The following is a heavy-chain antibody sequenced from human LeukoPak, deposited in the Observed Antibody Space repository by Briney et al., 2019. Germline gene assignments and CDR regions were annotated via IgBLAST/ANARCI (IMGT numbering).Heavy chain of an antibody. D-gene: IGHD3-22*01. CDR3: AREVRYHYNRSGYYPYYFDY. J-gene: IGHJ4*02. CDR1: GFTFSSSS. Sequence: GGSLRLSCTASGFTFSSSSMNWVRQAPGKGLEWVSSISSDNKYIYYADSVKGRFTISRDNAKNSLYLQMNSLRAEDTAVYYCAREVRYHYNRSGYYPYYFDYWGQGTLVTVSS. CDR2: ISSDNKYI. V-gene: IGHV3-21*01.